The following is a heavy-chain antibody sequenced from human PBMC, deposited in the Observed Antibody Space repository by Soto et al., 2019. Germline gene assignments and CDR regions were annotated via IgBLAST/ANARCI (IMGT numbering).Heavy chain of an antibody. CDR3: ARVPPAFWSGYYDY. V-gene: IGHV4-59*01. CDR2: IYYSGST. J-gene: IGHJ4*02. CDR1: GGSISSYY. Sequence: SETLSLTCTVSGGSISSYYWSWIRQPPGKGLEWIGYIYYSGSTNYNPSLKSRVTISVDTSKNQFSLKLSSVTAADTAVYYCARVPPAFWSGYYDYWGQGTLVTVSS. D-gene: IGHD3-3*01.